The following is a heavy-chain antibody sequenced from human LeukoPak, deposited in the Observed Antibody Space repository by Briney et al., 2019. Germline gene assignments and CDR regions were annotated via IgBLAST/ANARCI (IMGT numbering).Heavy chain of an antibody. J-gene: IGHJ4*02. D-gene: IGHD5-12*01. Sequence: SETLSLTCTVSGGSISSYYWSWIRQPPGKGLEWIGYIYYSGSTNYNPSLKSRVTISVDTSKNQFSLKLSSVTAADTAVYYCARHVPMATIDYWGQGALVTVSS. CDR2: IYYSGST. CDR3: ARHVPMATIDY. V-gene: IGHV4-59*08. CDR1: GGSISSYY.